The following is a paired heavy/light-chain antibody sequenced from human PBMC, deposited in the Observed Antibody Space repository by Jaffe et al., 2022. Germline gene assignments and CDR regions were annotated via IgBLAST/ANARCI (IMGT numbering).Light chain of an antibody. CDR1: SSDVGGYNY. CDR3: SSYTSSRLG. CDR2: DVS. Sequence: QSALTQPASVSGSPGQSITISCTGTSSDVGGYNYVSWYQQHPGKAPKLMIYDVSNRPSGVSNRFSGSKSGNTASLTISGLQAEDEADYYCSSYTSSRLGFGGGTKLTVL. J-gene: IGLJ2*01. V-gene: IGLV2-14*03.
Heavy chain of an antibody. CDR1: GFTFSSYA. Sequence: EVQLLESGGGLVQPGGSLRLSCAASGFTFSSYAMNWVRQAPGKGLEWVSTIGGSGSITYYADSVKGRFTISRDNSNNTLYLQMNSLRAEDTAVYYCAKRLSYSSSWYYFDYWGQGTLVTVSS. D-gene: IGHD6-13*01. V-gene: IGHV3-23*01. J-gene: IGHJ4*02. CDR2: IGGSGSIT. CDR3: AKRLSYSSSWYYFDY.